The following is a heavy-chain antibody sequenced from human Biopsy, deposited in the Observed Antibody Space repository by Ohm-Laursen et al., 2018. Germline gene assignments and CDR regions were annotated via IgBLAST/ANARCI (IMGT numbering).Heavy chain of an antibody. D-gene: IGHD2/OR15-2a*01. Sequence: SSVKASCKASGVTFDTYAFGWVRQAPGQGLEWMGGRIPYFNTIYYARNFQDRAVINADRSARTTDMQLSGLRPDDTAVYYCVGGQRGPPIGVTVPGDAFDLWGPGTVVTVSP. CDR1: GVTFDTYA. J-gene: IGHJ3*01. V-gene: IGHV1-69*01. CDR2: RIPYFNTI. CDR3: VGGQRGPPIGVTVPGDAFDL.